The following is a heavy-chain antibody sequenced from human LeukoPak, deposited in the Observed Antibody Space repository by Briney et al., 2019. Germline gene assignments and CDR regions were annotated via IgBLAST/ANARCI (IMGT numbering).Heavy chain of an antibody. CDR1: GFTFSSYG. CDR2: IWYDGSNK. CDR3: AREGGVVVTALDY. V-gene: IGHV3-33*01. J-gene: IGHJ4*02. Sequence: GGSLRLPCAASGFTFSSYGMHWVRRAPGKGLEWVAVIWYDGSNKYYADSVKGRFTISRDNSKNTLYLQMNSLRAEDTAVYYCAREGGVVVTALDYWGQGTLVTVSS. D-gene: IGHD2-21*02.